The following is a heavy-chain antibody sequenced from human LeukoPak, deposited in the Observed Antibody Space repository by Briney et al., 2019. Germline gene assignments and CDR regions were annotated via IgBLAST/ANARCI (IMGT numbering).Heavy chain of an antibody. D-gene: IGHD3-22*01. Sequence: ASVKVSCKASGYTFTSYGISWVRQAPGQGLEWMGWISAYNGNTNYAQKLQGRVTMTTDTSTSTAYMELRSLRSDDTAVHYCARCRGYYYDSSGYSPGDYWGQGTLVTVSS. CDR2: ISAYNGNT. J-gene: IGHJ4*02. CDR1: GYTFTSYG. V-gene: IGHV1-18*01. CDR3: ARCRGYYYDSSGYSPGDY.